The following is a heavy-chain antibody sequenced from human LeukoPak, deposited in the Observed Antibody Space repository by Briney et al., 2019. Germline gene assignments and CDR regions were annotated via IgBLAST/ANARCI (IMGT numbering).Heavy chain of an antibody. CDR1: GFTFSSYE. Sequence: GRSPRLSCAASGFTFSSYEFNWVRQAPGKGLEWVSYIDGSGISVYYAHSVKGRFTISRDNAKNSLYLQMNSLRAEDTAVYYCARDMTMVRGVEILYYYMDVWGKGTTVTVSS. CDR3: ARDMTMVRGVEILYYYMDV. J-gene: IGHJ6*03. D-gene: IGHD3-10*01. V-gene: IGHV3-48*03. CDR2: IDGSGISV.